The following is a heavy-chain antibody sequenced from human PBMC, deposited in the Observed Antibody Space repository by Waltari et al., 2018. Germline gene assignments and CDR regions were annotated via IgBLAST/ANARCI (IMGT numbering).Heavy chain of an antibody. J-gene: IGHJ4*02. CDR3: ASWARGRRQGLDY. CDR2: ISSDKAGPASGNT. D-gene: IGHD3-16*01. CDR1: GFTVSDNY. V-gene: IGHV3-NL1*01. Sequence: VQLVESGGGLVQPGGSQRLSCEASGFTVSDNYMTWVRQAPGKGLEWVSIISSDKAGPASGNTYYAESVKDRFTISRDDSKNTVFLQMNNLRDADTAVYYCASWARGRRQGLDYWGQGTLVSVSS.